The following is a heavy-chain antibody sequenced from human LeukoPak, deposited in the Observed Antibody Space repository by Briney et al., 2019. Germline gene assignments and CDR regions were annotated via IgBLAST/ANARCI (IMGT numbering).Heavy chain of an antibody. D-gene: IGHD3-16*01. J-gene: IGHJ4*02. CDR1: GYTFTSYG. CDR2: ICAYNGNT. Sequence: GASVKVSCKASGYTFTSYGISWVRQAPGQGLEWMGWICAYNGNTNYAQKLQGRVTMTTDTSTSTAYMELRSLRSDDTSVYYCARDYAVDYFDYWGQGTLVTVSS. CDR3: ARDYAVDYFDY. V-gene: IGHV1-18*01.